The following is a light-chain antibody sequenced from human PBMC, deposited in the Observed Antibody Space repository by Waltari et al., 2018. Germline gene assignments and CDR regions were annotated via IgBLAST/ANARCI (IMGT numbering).Light chain of an antibody. CDR3: QVWDSTSVQGV. J-gene: IGLJ2*01. V-gene: IGLV3-21*04. CDR1: HIGSKS. CDR2: YDS. Sequence: SYVLTQPPSVSVAPGKTARITCGGNHIGSKSVHWYQQKPGQAPVLVIYYDSDRPSGIPERFSGSNSGNTATLTISRVEAGDEADYYCQVWDSTSVQGVFGGGTKLTVL.